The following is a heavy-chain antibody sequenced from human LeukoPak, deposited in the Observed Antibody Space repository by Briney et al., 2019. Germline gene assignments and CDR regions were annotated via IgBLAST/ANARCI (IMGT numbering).Heavy chain of an antibody. D-gene: IGHD2-15*01. CDR1: GYTFTSYD. V-gene: IGHV1-8*01. CDR2: MNPNSGNT. CDR3: ARVFARYCSGGSCYSRALHY. J-gene: IGHJ4*02. Sequence: WASVKVSCKASGYTFTSYDINWVRQATGQGLEWMGWMNPNSGNTGYAQKFQGRVTMTRNTSISTAYMELSSLRSEDTAVYYCARVFARYCSGGSCYSRALHYRGQGTLVTVSS.